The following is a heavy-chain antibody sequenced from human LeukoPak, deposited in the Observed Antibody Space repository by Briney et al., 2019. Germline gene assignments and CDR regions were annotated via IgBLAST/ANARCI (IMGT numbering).Heavy chain of an antibody. CDR2: ISYDGSNK. CDR3: AKDTISGSYSLYYFDY. V-gene: IGHV3-30*18. D-gene: IGHD3-10*01. CDR1: EFTFSNYG. J-gene: IGHJ4*02. Sequence: GGSLRLSCAASEFTFSNYGMHWVRQAPGKGLEWVAVISYDGSNKYYADSVKGRFTISRDNSKNTLYLQMNSLRAEGTAVYYCAKDTISGSYSLYYFDYWGQGTLVTVSS.